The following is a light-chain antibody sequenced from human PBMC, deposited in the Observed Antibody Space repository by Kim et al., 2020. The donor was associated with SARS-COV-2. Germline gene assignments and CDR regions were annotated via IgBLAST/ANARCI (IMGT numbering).Light chain of an antibody. V-gene: IGLV1-44*01. J-gene: IGLJ2*01. CDR1: RSNIGVST. CDR3: ATWDNNVSGQV. Sequence: QSVLAQPPSASGAPGQRVTISCSGSRSNIGVSTVNWYQHLPGTAPKLLIYLDDRRPSGVPDRFSASKSDTSASLAISGLRSEDEATYYCATWDNNVSGQVFGGGTQLTVL. CDR2: LDD.